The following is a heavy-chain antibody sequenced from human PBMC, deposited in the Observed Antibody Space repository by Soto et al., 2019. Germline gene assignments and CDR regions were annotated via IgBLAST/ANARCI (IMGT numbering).Heavy chain of an antibody. CDR2: IYPGDSDT. Sequence: PGESLKLSCKGSGYSFTSYWIGWVRQMPGKGLEWMGIIYPGDSDTRYSPSFQGQVTISADKSISTAYLQWSSLKASDTAMYYCARQRSIAARPYYYYYGMDVWGQGTTVTVSS. CDR3: ARQRSIAARPYYYYYGMDV. J-gene: IGHJ6*02. V-gene: IGHV5-51*01. D-gene: IGHD6-6*01. CDR1: GYSFTSYW.